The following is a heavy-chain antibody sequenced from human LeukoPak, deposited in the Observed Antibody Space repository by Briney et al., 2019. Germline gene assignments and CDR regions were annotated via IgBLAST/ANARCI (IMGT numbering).Heavy chain of an antibody. V-gene: IGHV1-2*06. D-gene: IGHD4-17*01. CDR3: ARIYGDPHPYYDYMAG. CDR1: GCTFTGYY. CDR2: INPNRGGT. J-gene: IGHJ6*03. Sequence: GASVKVSCKASGCTFTGYYMHWVRQAPGQGLEWMGRINPNRGGTTYAQKFQGRVTMTKDTSTSTAYLELSRLRPDGTALYYRARIYGDPHPYYDYMAGWGKGTTVTASS.